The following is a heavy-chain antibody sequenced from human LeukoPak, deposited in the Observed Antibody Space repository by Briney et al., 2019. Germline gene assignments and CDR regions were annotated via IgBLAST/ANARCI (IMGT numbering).Heavy chain of an antibody. V-gene: IGHV3-21*01. J-gene: IGHJ4*01. CDR1: GFTFSSYS. CDR3: ARDLAAVAAPFDY. CDR2: ISSSSSYI. Sequence: PGGSLRLSCAASGFTFSSYSMNWVRQAPGKGLEWVSSISSSSSYIYYADSVKGRFTISRDNAKNSLYLQMNSLRAEDTAVYYCARDLAAVAAPFDYWGQEPWSPSPQ. D-gene: IGHD6-19*01.